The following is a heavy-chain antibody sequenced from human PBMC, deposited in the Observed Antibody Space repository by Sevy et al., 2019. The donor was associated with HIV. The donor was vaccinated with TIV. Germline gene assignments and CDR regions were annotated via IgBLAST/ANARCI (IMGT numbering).Heavy chain of an antibody. D-gene: IGHD1-26*01. CDR1: GFIFSTYG. V-gene: IGHV3-30*18. CDR3: AKMQGGSYNYYRMDV. Sequence: GGSLRLSCAASGFIFSTYGIHWVRQAPGKGLEWVAVISFDGSDKYYADSVRGRFTISRDNSKNTLYLQMNSLRVEDTAIYYCAKMQGGSYNYYRMDVWGQGTTVTVSS. J-gene: IGHJ6*02. CDR2: ISFDGSDK.